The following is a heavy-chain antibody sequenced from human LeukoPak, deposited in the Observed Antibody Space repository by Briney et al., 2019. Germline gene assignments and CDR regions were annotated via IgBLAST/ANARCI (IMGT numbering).Heavy chain of an antibody. CDR1: GFTFSTYG. J-gene: IGHJ6*02. Sequence: GRSLRLSCAASGFTFSTYGMHWVRQAPGKGLEWVAVISYDGSNRYFADSVKGRFTISRDNSKNTLYLQMNPLRAEDTAVYYCAKDLIHLWSHAYYGVDVWGQGTTVTVSS. D-gene: IGHD5-18*01. V-gene: IGHV3-30*18. CDR2: ISYDGSNR. CDR3: AKDLIHLWSHAYYGVDV.